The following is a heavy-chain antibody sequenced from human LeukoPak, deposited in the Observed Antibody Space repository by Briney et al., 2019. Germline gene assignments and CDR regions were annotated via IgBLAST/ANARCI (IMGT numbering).Heavy chain of an antibody. V-gene: IGHV4-39*07. D-gene: IGHD3-10*01. CDR1: GGSISSSSYS. Sequence: PSETLSLTCTVSGGSISSSSYSWGWIRQPPGKGLEWIGSIYYSGSTYYNPSLKSRVTISVDTSKNQFSLKLSSVTAADTAVYYCARLDYSGTYYWVGHWGQGTLVTVSS. J-gene: IGHJ4*02. CDR3: ARLDYSGTYYWVGH. CDR2: IYYSGST.